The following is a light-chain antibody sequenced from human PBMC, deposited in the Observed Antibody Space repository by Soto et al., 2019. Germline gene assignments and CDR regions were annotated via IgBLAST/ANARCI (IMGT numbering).Light chain of an antibody. CDR3: SSYTRSNTWM. V-gene: IGLV2-14*03. CDR2: DVS. CDR1: SSDVGAYKY. J-gene: IGLJ3*02. Sequence: QSALTQPASVSGSPGQSITISCTGTSSDVGAYKYVFWYQQYPGKAPKLIIYDVSNRPSGVPSRFSGSKSGNSASLTISGLQAEDEADYYCSSYTRSNTWMFGGGTKLTGL.